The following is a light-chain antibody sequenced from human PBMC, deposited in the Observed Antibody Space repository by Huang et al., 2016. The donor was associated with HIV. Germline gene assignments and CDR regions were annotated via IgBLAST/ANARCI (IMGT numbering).Light chain of an antibody. Sequence: DIQMTQSPSSLSASVGDRVTITCRASQNISSYLNWYQQKPGKGPKVLISAASSLQSGVPSRFSGRGSGADFTLTVGSLQPEDFATYYCQQSHSTPRTFGQGTKVEIK. J-gene: IGKJ1*01. CDR3: QQSHSTPRT. CDR2: AAS. CDR1: QNISSY. V-gene: IGKV1-39*01.